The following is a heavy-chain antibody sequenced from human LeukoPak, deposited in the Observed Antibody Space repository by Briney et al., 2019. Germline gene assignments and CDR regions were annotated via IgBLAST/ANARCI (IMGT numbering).Heavy chain of an antibody. CDR3: ARYSSGSSCSDY. D-gene: IGHD2-15*01. V-gene: IGHV3-11*04. CDR1: GFTFSDYY. J-gene: IGHJ4*02. Sequence: GGSLRLSCAASGFTFSDYYMSWIRQAPGKGLEWVSYISNSGRTISYADFVKGRFTISRDNTKNSLYLQMNSLRAEDTAVYYCARYSSGSSCSDYWGQGTLVTVSS. CDR2: ISNSGRTI.